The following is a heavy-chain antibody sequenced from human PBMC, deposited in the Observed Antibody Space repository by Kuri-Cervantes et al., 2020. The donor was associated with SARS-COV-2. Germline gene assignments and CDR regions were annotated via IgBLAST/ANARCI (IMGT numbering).Heavy chain of an antibody. D-gene: IGHD3-22*01. J-gene: IGHJ4*02. Sequence: ASVKVSCKASGYTFTGYYMHWVRQAPGQGLEWMGRINPNSGGTNYAQKFQGRVTMTRDTSISTAYMELSRLRSDDTAVYYCARAGGISSGYYYRLGYWGQGTLVTVSS. V-gene: IGHV1-2*06. CDR3: ARAGGISSGYYYRLGY. CDR1: GYTFTGYY. CDR2: INPNSGGT.